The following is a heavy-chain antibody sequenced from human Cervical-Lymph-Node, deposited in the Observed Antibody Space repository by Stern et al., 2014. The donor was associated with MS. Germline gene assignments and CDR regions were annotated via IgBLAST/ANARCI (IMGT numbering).Heavy chain of an antibody. CDR3: AKDIAVAGDWYFDH. CDR1: GFTFRDYT. V-gene: IGHV3-30*09. Sequence: VQLVESGGGVVQPGRSLTLSCAASGFTFRDYTMHWVRQAPGKGLEWVAVMSFDGTRIYYAGSVKGRFAISRDNSNNTLHLQMNSLRPEDTGIYYCAKDIAVAGDWYFDHWGRGTLVTVSS. J-gene: IGHJ2*01. D-gene: IGHD6-19*01. CDR2: MSFDGTRI.